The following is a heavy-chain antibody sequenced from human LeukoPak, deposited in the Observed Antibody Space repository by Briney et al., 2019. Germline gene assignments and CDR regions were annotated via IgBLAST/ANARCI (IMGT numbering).Heavy chain of an antibody. Sequence: SETLSLTCTVSGGSISSYYWSWLRQPAGKGLEWIGRIYTSGSTNYNPSLKSRVTMSVDTPENQFSLKLISVTAADTAVYYCARVQEWLVIDYWGQGNLVTVSS. D-gene: IGHD6-19*01. CDR2: IYTSGST. CDR3: ARVQEWLVIDY. V-gene: IGHV4-4*07. J-gene: IGHJ4*02. CDR1: GGSISSYY.